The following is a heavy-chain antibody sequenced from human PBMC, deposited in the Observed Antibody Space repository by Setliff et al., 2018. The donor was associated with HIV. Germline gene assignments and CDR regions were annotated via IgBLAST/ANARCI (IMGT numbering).Heavy chain of an antibody. D-gene: IGHD3-10*01. J-gene: IGHJ4*02. CDR3: TRSWFGASN. CDR2: IRSKAYGGTT. V-gene: IGHV3-49*04. CDR1: GFTFSSYA. Sequence: GGSLRLSCAASGFTFSSYAMSWVRQAPGKGLEWLGFIRSKAYGGTTEYAASVKGRFTISRDDFKSIAYLQMNSLKTEDTAVYYCTRSWFGASNWGQGTLVTVSS.